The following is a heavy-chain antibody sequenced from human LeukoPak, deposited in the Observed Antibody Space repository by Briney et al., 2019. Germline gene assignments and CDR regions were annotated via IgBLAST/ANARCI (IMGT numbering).Heavy chain of an antibody. CDR1: GFTFSTYG. D-gene: IGHD3-3*01. CDR3: AKDGAFWSGYPHWFDP. J-gene: IGHJ5*02. V-gene: IGHV3-30*02. CDR2: IRYDGSNK. Sequence: PGGSLRLSCAASGFTFSTYGMHWVRQAPGKGLEWVAFIRYDGSNKYYADSVKGRFTISRDNSKNTLYLQMNSLRAEDTAVYYCAKDGAFWSGYPHWFDPWGQGTLVTVSS.